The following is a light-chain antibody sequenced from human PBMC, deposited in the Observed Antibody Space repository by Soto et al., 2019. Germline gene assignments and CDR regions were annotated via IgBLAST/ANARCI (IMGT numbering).Light chain of an antibody. CDR1: QNFGSSY. CDR2: GAS. CDR3: QQYNNWPL. J-gene: IGKJ3*01. Sequence: EIVLTQSPDTLSLSPGERATLSCRASQNFGSSYLAWYQQKRGQAPRFLIYGASTRATGIPARFSGSGSGTEFTLTISSLQSEDFAVYYCQQYNNWPLFGPGTKVDIK. V-gene: IGKV3-15*01.